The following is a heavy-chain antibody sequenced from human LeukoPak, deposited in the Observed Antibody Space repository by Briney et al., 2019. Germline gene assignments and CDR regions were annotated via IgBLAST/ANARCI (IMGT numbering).Heavy chain of an antibody. CDR1: GGSISSYY. D-gene: IGHD3-10*01. Sequence: PSETLSLTCTVSGGSISSYYWSWIRQPPGKGLEWIGYIYYSGSTNYNPSLKSRVTISVDTSKNQFSLKLSSVTAADTAVYYCARPIDYYGSGRFDAFDIWGQGTMVTVSS. CDR3: ARPIDYYGSGRFDAFDI. J-gene: IGHJ3*02. CDR2: IYYSGST. V-gene: IGHV4-59*12.